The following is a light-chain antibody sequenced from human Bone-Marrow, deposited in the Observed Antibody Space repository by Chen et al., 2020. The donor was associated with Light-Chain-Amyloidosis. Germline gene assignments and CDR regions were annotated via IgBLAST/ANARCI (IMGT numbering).Light chain of an antibody. J-gene: IGLJ1*01. CDR2: EVT. CDR3: SSYTITNTLV. Sequence: QSARTQPASVSRSPGQSLTISCPGTSSDVGGDNHVSWYQQHPDKAPKLMIYEVTNRPSWVPDRFSGSKSDNTASLTISGLQTEDEADYFCSSYTITNTLVFGSGTRVTVL. CDR1: SSDVGGDNH. V-gene: IGLV2-14*01.